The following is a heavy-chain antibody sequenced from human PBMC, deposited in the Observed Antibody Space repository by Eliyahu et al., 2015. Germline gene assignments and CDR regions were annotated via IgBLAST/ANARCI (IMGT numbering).Heavy chain of an antibody. CDR2: INHSGST. CDR3: ARGLRFLEWLVVSQPYYFDY. CDR1: GGSFSGYY. V-gene: IGHV4-34*01. J-gene: IGHJ4*02. Sequence: QVQLQQWGAGLLKPSXTLSLTCAVXGGSFSGYYXSWIXQXPGXGLEWXGEINHSGSTNYNPSLKSRVTISVDTSKNQFSLKLSSVTAADTAVYYCARGLRFLEWLVVSQPYYFDYWGQGTLVTVSS. D-gene: IGHD3-3*01.